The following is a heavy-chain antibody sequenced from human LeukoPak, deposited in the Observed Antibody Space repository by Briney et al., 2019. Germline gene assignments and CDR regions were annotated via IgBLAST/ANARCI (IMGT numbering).Heavy chain of an antibody. V-gene: IGHV3-49*04. Sequence: GGSLRLSCRASGFTFGDYVMTWVRQAPGKGLEWVGFIISKVYGGTTEYAASVKGRFIISRDDSKSIAYLQMNSLKTEDTAVYYCTRDYGGFDYWGQGTLVTVSS. D-gene: IGHD4-23*01. CDR3: TRDYGGFDY. CDR2: IISKVYGGTT. CDR1: GFTFGDYV. J-gene: IGHJ4*02.